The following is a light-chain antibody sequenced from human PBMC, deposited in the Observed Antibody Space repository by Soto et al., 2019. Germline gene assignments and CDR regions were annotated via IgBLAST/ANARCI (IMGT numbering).Light chain of an antibody. J-gene: IGKJ2*02. CDR3: QQYNNWPPWT. Sequence: EIVMTQSPATLSVSPGERATLSCRASQSVSSNLAWYQQKPGQAPRLLIYGASTRATGIPARFRGSGSGTEFTHTISSLQSQDFAVYYCQQYNNWPPWTFGQGTKLEIK. CDR1: QSVSSN. CDR2: GAS. V-gene: IGKV3-15*01.